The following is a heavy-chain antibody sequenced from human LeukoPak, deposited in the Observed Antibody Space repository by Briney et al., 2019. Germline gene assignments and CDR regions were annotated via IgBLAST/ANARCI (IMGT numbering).Heavy chain of an antibody. J-gene: IGHJ4*02. CDR3: AREILYGWGSYIIPLYYFDY. D-gene: IGHD3-10*01. CDR1: GGSISSSSYY. V-gene: IGHV4-39*07. CDR2: IYYSGST. Sequence: SETLSLTCTVSGGSISSSSYYWGWIRQPPGKGLEWIGSIYYSGSTYYNPSLKSRVTISVDTSKNQFSLKLSSVTAADTAVYYCAREILYGWGSYIIPLYYFDYWGQGTLVTVPS.